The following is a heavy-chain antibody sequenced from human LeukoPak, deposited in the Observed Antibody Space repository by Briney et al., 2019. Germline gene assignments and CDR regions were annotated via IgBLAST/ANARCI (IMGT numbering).Heavy chain of an antibody. J-gene: IGHJ6*02. CDR1: GGTFSSYA. CDR2: IIPIFGTA. Sequence: SVTVSCKASGGTFSSYAISWVRQAPGQGLEWMGGIIPIFGTANYAQKFQGRVTITADESTSTAYMELSSLRSEDTAVYYCARSRDIVATTGPYYYGMDVWGQGTTVTVSS. D-gene: IGHD5-12*01. V-gene: IGHV1-69*13. CDR3: ARSRDIVATTGPYYYGMDV.